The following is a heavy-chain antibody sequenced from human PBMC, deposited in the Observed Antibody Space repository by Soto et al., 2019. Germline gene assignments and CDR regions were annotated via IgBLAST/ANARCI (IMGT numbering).Heavy chain of an antibody. CDR3: ARHYDILTGPDAFDI. D-gene: IGHD3-9*01. V-gene: IGHV3-33*01. J-gene: IGHJ3*02. Sequence: GGSLRLSCAASGFTFSSYGMHWVRQAPGKGLEWVAVIWYDGSNKYYADSVKGRFTISRDNSKNTLYLQMNSLRAEDTAVYYCARHYDILTGPDAFDIWGQATMVTVSS. CDR2: IWYDGSNK. CDR1: GFTFSSYG.